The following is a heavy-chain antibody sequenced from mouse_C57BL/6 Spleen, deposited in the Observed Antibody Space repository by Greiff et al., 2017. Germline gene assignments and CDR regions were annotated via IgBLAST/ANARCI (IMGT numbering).Heavy chain of an antibody. CDR2: IDPSDSYT. D-gene: IGHD1-1*01. CDR1: GYTFTSYW. J-gene: IGHJ1*03. Sequence: QVQLKQPGAELVMPGASVKLSCKASGYTFTSYWMHWVKQRPGQGLEWIGEIDPSDSYTNSNQKFKGKSTLTVDKSSSTAYMQLSSLTSEDSAVYYCARRGYYGSSHTLYFDVWGTGTTVTVSS. CDR3: ARRGYYGSSHTLYFDV. V-gene: IGHV1-69*01.